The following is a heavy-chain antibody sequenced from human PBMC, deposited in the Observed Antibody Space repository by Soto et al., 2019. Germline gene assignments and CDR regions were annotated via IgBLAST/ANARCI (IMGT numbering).Heavy chain of an antibody. CDR1: GGSFSGYY. D-gene: IGHD3-3*01. Sequence: SETLSLTCAVYGGSFSGYYWSWIRQPPGKGLEWIGEINHSGSTNYNPSLKSRVTISVDTSKNQLSLKLSSVTAADTAVYYCARGGYDFWSGYPPRYWGQGTLVTVSS. V-gene: IGHV4-34*01. CDR3: ARGGYDFWSGYPPRY. J-gene: IGHJ4*02. CDR2: INHSGST.